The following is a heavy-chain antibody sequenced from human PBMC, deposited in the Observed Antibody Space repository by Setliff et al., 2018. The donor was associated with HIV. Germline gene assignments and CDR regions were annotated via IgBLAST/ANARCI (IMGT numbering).Heavy chain of an antibody. J-gene: IGHJ2*01. CDR1: GGSISGSSYY. V-gene: IGHV4-39*07. CDR3: ARSPGFWYFDL. Sequence: SGTLSLTCIVSGGSISGSSYYWGWIRQSPGKGLEWIGNIYYSGSTNYNPSLKSRITISVDTSKNQFSLKLSSVTAADTAVYYRARSPGFWYFDLWGPGTLVTVSS. CDR2: IYYSGST.